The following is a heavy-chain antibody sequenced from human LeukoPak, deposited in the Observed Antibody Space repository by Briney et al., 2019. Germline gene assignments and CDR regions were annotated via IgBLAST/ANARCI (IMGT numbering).Heavy chain of an antibody. J-gene: IGHJ4*02. Sequence: SETLSLTCTVSGGSISSYYWSWIRQPAGKGLEWIGRIYTSGSTNYNPPLKSRVTMSVDTSKNQFSLKLSSVTAADTAVYYCARSSGLDYYDSSGSVFDYWGQGTLVTVSS. CDR1: GGSISSYY. CDR3: ARSSGLDYYDSSGSVFDY. V-gene: IGHV4-4*07. D-gene: IGHD3-22*01. CDR2: IYTSGST.